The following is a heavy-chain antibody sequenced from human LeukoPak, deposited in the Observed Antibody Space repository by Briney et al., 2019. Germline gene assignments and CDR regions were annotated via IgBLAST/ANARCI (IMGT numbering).Heavy chain of an antibody. CDR1: GFTFRNYG. V-gene: IGHV3-30*02. Sequence: GGSLRLSCAASGFTFRNYGMHWVRQAPGQGLQWVAFIRYHGNDKYYADSVKGRFTVSRDNSESTLYLQMNSLITEDTAVYYCAIDLVATGRYFDYWGQGPPVTVSS. CDR3: AIDLVATGRYFDY. J-gene: IGHJ4*02. D-gene: IGHD5-12*01. CDR2: IRYHGNDK.